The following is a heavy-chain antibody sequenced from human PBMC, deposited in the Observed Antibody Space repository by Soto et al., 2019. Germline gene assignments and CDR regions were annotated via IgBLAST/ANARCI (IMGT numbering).Heavy chain of an antibody. V-gene: IGHV1-69*08. D-gene: IGHD6-13*01. CDR2: IIPILGIA. CDR3: AKDVCRGGYSSSCPLDY. CDR1: GGTFSSYT. Sequence: QVQLVQSGAEVKKPGSSVKVSCKASGGTFSSYTISWVRQAPGQGLEWMGRIIPILGIANYAQKFQGRVTMTADKSTSTAYMELSSLRSEDTAVYYCAKDVCRGGYSSSCPLDYWGQGTLVTVSS. J-gene: IGHJ4*02.